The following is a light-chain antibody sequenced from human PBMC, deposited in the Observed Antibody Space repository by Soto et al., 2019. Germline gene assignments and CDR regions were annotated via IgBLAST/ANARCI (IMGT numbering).Light chain of an antibody. CDR3: QQYYPLPLT. CDR2: DAF. CDR1: QDISNY. J-gene: IGKJ4*01. V-gene: IGKV1-33*01. Sequence: DIQMTHSPSSLSASVGDRVTFTCQATQDISNYLNWYQQKPGKAPKLLIYDAFNLEAGFPSRFSASGSGTDFTFTISSLQPEDFATYYCQQYYPLPLTFGGGTMVEIK.